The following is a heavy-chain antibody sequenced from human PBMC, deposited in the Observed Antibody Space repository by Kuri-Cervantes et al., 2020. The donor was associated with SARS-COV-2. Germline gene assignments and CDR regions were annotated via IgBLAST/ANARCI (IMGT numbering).Heavy chain of an antibody. CDR1: CYTFTSYG. CDR3: ARDMGDRLLWFGELLY. Sequence: AAVKVSCKASCYTFTSYGISWVRQAPGQGLEWMGWISAYNDNTNYAQRLQGRVTMTTDTSTSTAYMELRSLRTDDTAVYYCARDMGDRLLWFGELLYWGHGTLVTVSS. CDR2: ISAYNDNT. J-gene: IGHJ4*01. V-gene: IGHV1-18*04. D-gene: IGHD3-10*01.